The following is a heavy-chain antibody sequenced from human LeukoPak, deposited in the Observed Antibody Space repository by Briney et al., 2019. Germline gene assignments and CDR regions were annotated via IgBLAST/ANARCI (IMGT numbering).Heavy chain of an antibody. J-gene: IGHJ2*01. CDR3: ARVRDYDFWSGSTWYFDL. CDR1: GGSISSYY. Sequence: SETLSLTCTVSGGSISSYYWSWIRQPPGKGLEWIGYIYYSGSTNYNPSLKSRVTISVDASKNQFSLKLSSVTAADTAVYYCARVRDYDFWSGSTWYFDLRGRGTLVTVSS. D-gene: IGHD3-3*01. CDR2: IYYSGST. V-gene: IGHV4-59*01.